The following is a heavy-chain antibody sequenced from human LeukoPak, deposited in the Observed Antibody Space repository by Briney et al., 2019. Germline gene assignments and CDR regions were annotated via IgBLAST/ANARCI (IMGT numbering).Heavy chain of an antibody. CDR1: GYTSTSYA. Sequence: GASVKVSCKASGYTSTSYAMHWVRQAPGQRREWMGRINAGNGNTKYSQKFQGRVTITRDTSASTAYMVLSSLRSVDTAVYYCARGRVKLLWFGELSGVGGFDPWGQGTLVTVSS. V-gene: IGHV1-3*01. CDR3: ARGRVKLLWFGELSGVGGFDP. CDR2: INAGNGNT. J-gene: IGHJ5*02. D-gene: IGHD3-10*01.